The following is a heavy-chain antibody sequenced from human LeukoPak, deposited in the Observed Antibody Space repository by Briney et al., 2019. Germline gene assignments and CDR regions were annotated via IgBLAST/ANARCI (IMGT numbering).Heavy chain of an antibody. CDR3: ARHLWYCSGTSCTLDGDL. CDR1: GGTFSSYG. V-gene: IGHV1-69*13. CDR2: IIPIFDSA. D-gene: IGHD2-2*01. J-gene: IGHJ2*01. Sequence: GASVKVSCKASGGTFSSYGFSWVRQAPGQGLEWIGGIIPIFDSAHYAQKFQGRVTITADEFTSTAYMELSSLRSEDTAVYYCARHLWYCSGTSCTLDGDLWGRGTLVTVSS.